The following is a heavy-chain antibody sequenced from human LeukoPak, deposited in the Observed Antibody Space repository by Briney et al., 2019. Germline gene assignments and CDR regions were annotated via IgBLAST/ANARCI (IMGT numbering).Heavy chain of an antibody. Sequence: SETLSLTCAVYGGSFSGYYWSWIRQPPGKGLEWIGEINHSGSTNYNPSLKSRVTISVDTSKNQFSLKLSSVTAADTAVYYCARAVQEYYYDSSGYYYRKNYYYYMDVWGKGTTVTVSS. V-gene: IGHV4-34*01. CDR1: GGSFSGYY. CDR2: INHSGST. D-gene: IGHD3-22*01. J-gene: IGHJ6*03. CDR3: ARAVQEYYYDSSGYYYRKNYYYYMDV.